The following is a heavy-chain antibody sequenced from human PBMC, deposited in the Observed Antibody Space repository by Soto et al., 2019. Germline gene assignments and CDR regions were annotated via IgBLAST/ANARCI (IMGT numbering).Heavy chain of an antibody. V-gene: IGHV3-48*02. CDR2: ISSSGSHI. D-gene: IGHD3-10*01. CDR1: GLTFSSYS. J-gene: IGHJ4*02. CDR3: VGDRDTEARMVHGNY. Sequence: EVQLVESGGGLIQPGGSLRLSCTASGLTFSSYSMNWVRQAPGKGLEWLSYISSSGSHIDYADSVKGRFTISRDNAKNSLYLQMNSLRDEDTAVYYCVGDRDTEARMVHGNYWGQGTLVTVSS.